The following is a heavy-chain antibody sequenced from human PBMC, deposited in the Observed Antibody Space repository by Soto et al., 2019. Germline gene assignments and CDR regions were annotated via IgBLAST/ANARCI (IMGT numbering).Heavy chain of an antibody. Sequence: GGSLRLSCAASGFTFSFYGMDWVRQAPGKGLEWVAVIWNDGNNKYYADSVKGRFTISRDNSNSTLYLQMNSLRAEDTAVYYCARDLGGSYGPFDYWGQGALVTVSS. CDR3: ARDLGGSYGPFDY. V-gene: IGHV3-33*01. J-gene: IGHJ4*02. CDR1: GFTFSFYG. CDR2: IWNDGNNK. D-gene: IGHD5-18*01.